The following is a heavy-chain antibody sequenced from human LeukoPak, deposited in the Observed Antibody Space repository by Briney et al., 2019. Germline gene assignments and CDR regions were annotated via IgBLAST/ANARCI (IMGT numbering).Heavy chain of an antibody. CDR2: ISSSGSTI. V-gene: IGHV3-11*01. CDR3: ARDEVSYYDSSGYYYYYYYMDV. CDR1: GFTFSDYY. D-gene: IGHD3-22*01. J-gene: IGHJ6*03. Sequence: SGGSLRLSCAASGFTFSDYYMSWIRQAPGKGLEWVSYISSSGSTIYYADSVKGRFTISRDNAKNSLYLQMNSLRAEDTAVYYCARDEVSYYDSSGYYYYYYYMDVWGEGTTVTASS.